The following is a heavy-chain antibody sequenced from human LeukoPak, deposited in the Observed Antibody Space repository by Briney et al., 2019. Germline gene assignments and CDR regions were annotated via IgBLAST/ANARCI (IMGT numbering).Heavy chain of an antibody. CDR3: AKEGYYYDSSGSYFDY. CDR2: IWYDGSNK. D-gene: IGHD3-22*01. CDR1: GFTFSSYG. J-gene: IGHJ4*02. Sequence: GGSLRLSCAASGFTFSSYGMHWVRQAPGKGLEWVAVIWYDGSNKYYADSVKGRFTISRDNPKNTLYLQMNSLRAEDTAVYYCAKEGYYYDSSGSYFDYWGQGTLVTVSS. V-gene: IGHV3-33*06.